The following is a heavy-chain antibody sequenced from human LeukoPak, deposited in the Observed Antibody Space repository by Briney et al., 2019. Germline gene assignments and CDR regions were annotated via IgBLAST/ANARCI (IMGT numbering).Heavy chain of an antibody. CDR1: GFMFSSYE. Sequence: GGSLRLSCAVAGFMFSSYEMNWVRQAPGKGLEWVSYISSSGSTIYYADSVKGRFTISRENAKNSLYLQMNSLRAEDTAVYYCAGTSKYWGQGTLVTVSS. CDR3: AGTSKY. J-gene: IGHJ4*02. V-gene: IGHV3-48*03. CDR2: ISSSGSTI.